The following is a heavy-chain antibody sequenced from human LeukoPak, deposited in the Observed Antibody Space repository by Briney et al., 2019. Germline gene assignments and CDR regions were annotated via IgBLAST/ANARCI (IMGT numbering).Heavy chain of an antibody. Sequence: GSSVKVSCTASGGTFSSYAISWVRQAPGQGLEWMGGIIPILGTANYAQKFQGRVTITADESTSTAYMELSSLRSEDTAVYYCARAIRGDTYFFYYGMDVWGQGTTVTVSS. D-gene: IGHD4-17*01. V-gene: IGHV1-69*01. CDR3: ARAIRGDTYFFYYGMDV. CDR1: GGTFSSYA. J-gene: IGHJ6*02. CDR2: IIPILGTA.